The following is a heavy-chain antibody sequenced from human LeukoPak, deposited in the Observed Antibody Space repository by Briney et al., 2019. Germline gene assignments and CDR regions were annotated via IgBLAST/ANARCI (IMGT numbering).Heavy chain of an antibody. CDR3: ARVSGNTMVRGVIEPLYYYYGMDV. D-gene: IGHD3-10*01. CDR1: GGSISSYY. J-gene: IGHJ6*02. Sequence: SETLSLTCTVSGGSISSYYWSWIRQHPGKGLEWIGYIYYSGSTNYNPSLKSRVTISVDTSKNQFSLKLSSVTAADTAVYYCARVSGNTMVRGVIEPLYYYYGMDVWGQGTTVTVSS. CDR2: IYYSGST. V-gene: IGHV4-59*01.